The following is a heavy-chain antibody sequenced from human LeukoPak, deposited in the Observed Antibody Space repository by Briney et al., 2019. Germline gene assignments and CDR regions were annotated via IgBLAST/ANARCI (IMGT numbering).Heavy chain of an antibody. V-gene: IGHV3-53*05. CDR2: IYSGGST. D-gene: IGHD1-26*01. Sequence: PGGSPRLSCAASGFTVSHNYMSCVRQAPGKGLEWVSLIYSGGSTYYADSVKGRFTISRDNSKNTLYLQMNSLRAEDTAVYYCARGRWELLTGVDYWGQGTLVTVSS. J-gene: IGHJ4*02. CDR3: ARGRWELLTGVDY. CDR1: GFTVSHNY.